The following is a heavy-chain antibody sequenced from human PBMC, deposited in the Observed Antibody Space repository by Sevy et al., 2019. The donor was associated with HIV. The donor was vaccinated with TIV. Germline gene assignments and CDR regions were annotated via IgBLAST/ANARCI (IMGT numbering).Heavy chain of an antibody. Sequence: GGSLRPSCAASGFTFNSNGMHWVRQAPGKGLEWVAVISYDGSNKYYTDSMKGRFTISRDNSKNTLYLQMNSLRAEDTAVYYCAKDLGYGSGSYYFDYWGQGTLVTVSS. CDR2: ISYDGSNK. D-gene: IGHD3-10*01. V-gene: IGHV3-30*18. CDR1: GFTFNSNG. J-gene: IGHJ4*02. CDR3: AKDLGYGSGSYYFDY.